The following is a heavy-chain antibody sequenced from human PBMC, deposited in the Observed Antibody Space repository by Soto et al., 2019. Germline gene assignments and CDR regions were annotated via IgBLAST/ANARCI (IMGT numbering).Heavy chain of an antibody. CDR2: IIPILGIA. V-gene: IGHV1-69*04. Sequence: ASVKVSCKASGGTFSSYTISWVRQAPGQGLEWMGRIIPILGIANYAQKFQGRVTITADKSTSTAYMELSSLRSEDTAVYYCARDCGGDCYSWMHYYYMDVWGKGTTVTVSS. D-gene: IGHD2-21*01. J-gene: IGHJ6*03. CDR3: ARDCGGDCYSWMHYYYMDV. CDR1: GGTFSSYT.